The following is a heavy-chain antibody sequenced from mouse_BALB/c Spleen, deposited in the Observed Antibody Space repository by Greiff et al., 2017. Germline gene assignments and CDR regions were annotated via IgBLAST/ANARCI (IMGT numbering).Heavy chain of an antibody. CDR1: GFSLTSYG. V-gene: IGHV2-9*02. D-gene: IGHD1-1*01. Sequence: VQLQESGPGLVAPSQSLSITCTVSGFSLTSYGVHWVRQPPGKGLEWLGVIWAGGSTNYNSALMSRLSISKDNSKSQVFLKMNSLQTDDTAMYYCARYYGYAMDYWGQGTSVTVSS. CDR2: IWAGGST. J-gene: IGHJ4*01. CDR3: ARYYGYAMDY.